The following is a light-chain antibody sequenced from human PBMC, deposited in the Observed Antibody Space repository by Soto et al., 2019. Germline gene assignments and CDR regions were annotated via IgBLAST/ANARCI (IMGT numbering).Light chain of an antibody. V-gene: IGKV3D-15*01. CDR3: QQYAYSPLN. CDR1: QTVTSN. CDR2: GAS. J-gene: IGKJ4*01. Sequence: EIVMTQSPDTLSVSPGERVTLSCRASQTVTSNLAWYQQKPGQSPRLLIYGASTRATGTPARFSGSGSGTDFTLTITRLEPEDSAMYYCQQYAYSPLNFGGGTKVDI.